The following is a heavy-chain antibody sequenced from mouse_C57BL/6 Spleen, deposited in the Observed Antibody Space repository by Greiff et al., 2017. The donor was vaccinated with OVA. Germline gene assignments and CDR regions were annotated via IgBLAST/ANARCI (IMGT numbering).Heavy chain of an antibody. Sequence: VQGVESGAELARPGASVKLSCKASGYTFTSYGISWVKQRTGQGLEWIGEIYPRSGNTYYNEKFKGKATLTADHSSSTAYMELRSLTSEDSAVYFCARKSYDYGDYAMDYWGQGTSVTVSS. V-gene: IGHV1-81*01. CDR2: IYPRSGNT. CDR3: ARKSYDYGDYAMDY. CDR1: GYTFTSYG. J-gene: IGHJ4*01. D-gene: IGHD2-4*01.